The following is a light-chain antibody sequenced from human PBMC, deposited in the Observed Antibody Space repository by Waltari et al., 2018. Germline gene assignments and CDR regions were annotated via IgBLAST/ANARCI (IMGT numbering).Light chain of an antibody. J-gene: IGLJ3*02. V-gene: IGLV3-10*01. CDR1: ALPKKY. CDR2: EGS. Sequence: SYELTQPPSVSVSPGQAARITCSGDALPKKYAYWYQQKSGQAPVLVIYEGSKRPSGIPERFSGSRAGTTATLTLSGAQVEDEGDYYCYSTDSSDTHRVFGGGTKLTVL. CDR3: YSTDSSDTHRV.